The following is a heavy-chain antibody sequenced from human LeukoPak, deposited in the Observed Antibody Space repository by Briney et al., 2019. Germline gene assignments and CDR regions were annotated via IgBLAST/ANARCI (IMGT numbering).Heavy chain of an antibody. CDR2: VKHDGSEE. CDR1: GFIFETYW. D-gene: IGHD3-10*01. V-gene: IGHV3-7*03. CDR3: ARKAAGWGVLDH. J-gene: IGHJ4*02. Sequence: PGGSLRLSCAASGFIFETYWMNWVRQVPGEGLEWVASVKHDGSEEYYVESVKGRFIISRDNANKLLYLQMNTLRAEDTAIYYCARKAAGWGVLDHWGQGILVTVSS.